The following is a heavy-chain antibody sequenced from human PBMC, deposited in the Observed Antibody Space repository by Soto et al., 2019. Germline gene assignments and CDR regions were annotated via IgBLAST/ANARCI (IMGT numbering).Heavy chain of an antibody. CDR2: IDSDGTTT. CDR3: ATGRGYSAYGGFDY. V-gene: IGHV3-74*01. J-gene: IGHJ4*02. Sequence: PGGSLRLSCAASEFTFSSYWMHWVRQAPEKGLVWVSRIDSDGTTTSYADSVKGRFTISRDNAKNTVYLQMNSLRAEDTAVYFCATGRGYSAYGGFDYWGQGALDTVSS. CDR1: EFTFSSYW. D-gene: IGHD5-12*01.